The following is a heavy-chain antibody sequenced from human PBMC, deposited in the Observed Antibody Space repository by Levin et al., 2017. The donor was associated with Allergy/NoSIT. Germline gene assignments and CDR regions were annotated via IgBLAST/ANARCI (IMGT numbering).Heavy chain of an antibody. V-gene: IGHV3-30*18. CDR2: ISYDGSNK. Sequence: GGSLRLSCAASGFTFSTYGIHWVRQAPGKGLEWVAVISYDGSNKYYADSVKGRFTISRDNSKNTLYLQMNSLRSEDTAVYYCAKDRGNSDLSYYFDYWGQGTLVTVSS. CDR3: AKDRGNSDLSYYFDY. CDR1: GFTFSTYG. J-gene: IGHJ4*02. D-gene: IGHD1-1*01.